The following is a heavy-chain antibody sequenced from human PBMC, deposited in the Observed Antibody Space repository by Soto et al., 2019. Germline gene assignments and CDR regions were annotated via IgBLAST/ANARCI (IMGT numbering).Heavy chain of an antibody. CDR1: GFTFSTYA. V-gene: IGHV3-30-3*01. J-gene: IGHJ3*01. CDR3: ARKISRMTTVTLGAFDV. CDR2: ISYDGSNK. Sequence: GGSLRLSCAASGFTFSTYAMHWVRQAPGKGLEWVAVISYDGSNKYYADSVKGRFIISRDSSKNTVHLQMNSLSAEDTAVYYCARKISRMTTVTLGAFDVWGQGTMVTVSS. D-gene: IGHD4-17*01.